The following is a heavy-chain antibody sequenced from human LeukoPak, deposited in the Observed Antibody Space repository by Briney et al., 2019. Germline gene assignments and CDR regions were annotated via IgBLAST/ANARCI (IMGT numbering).Heavy chain of an antibody. V-gene: IGHV4-4*07. D-gene: IGHD6-13*01. CDR2: IDSSGKT. CDR1: GDSTSSQY. J-gene: IGHJ5*02. CDR3: ARGVGSSSSNWFDP. Sequence: SETLSLTCTVSGDSTSSQYWSWIRQSPGKGLEWIGRIDSSGKTNYNPSLKSRVTISIDKSKGQFSLKVNSVTAADTAVYYCARGVGSSSSNWFDPWGQGALVTVSS.